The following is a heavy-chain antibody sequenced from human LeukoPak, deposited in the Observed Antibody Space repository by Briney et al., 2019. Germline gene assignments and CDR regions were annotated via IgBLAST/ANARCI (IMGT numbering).Heavy chain of an antibody. D-gene: IGHD3-22*01. Sequence: GGSLRLSCAASGFTFSSYSMNWVRQALGKGLEWVSYISSSSSTVYYADSVKGRFTISRDNAKNSLYLQMNSLRAEDTAVYYCARARSPYYCDSSGYYYDAFDIWGQGTMVTVSS. CDR1: GFTFSSYS. CDR3: ARARSPYYCDSSGYYYDAFDI. V-gene: IGHV3-48*04. J-gene: IGHJ3*02. CDR2: ISSSSSTV.